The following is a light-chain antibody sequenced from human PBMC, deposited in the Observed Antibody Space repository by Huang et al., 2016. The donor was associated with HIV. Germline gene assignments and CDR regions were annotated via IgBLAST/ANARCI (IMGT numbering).Light chain of an antibody. V-gene: IGKV3-15*01. CDR1: QSVTS. Sequence: EIVMTQSPATLSVSPGERATLSCRASQSVTSLAWYQQKPGQTPRLLIYGASTRATGIPARFSGSGSGTDFTLTISSRQSEDFAVYYCQQYNNWPSITFGQGTRLEIK. CDR2: GAS. CDR3: QQYNNWPSIT. J-gene: IGKJ5*01.